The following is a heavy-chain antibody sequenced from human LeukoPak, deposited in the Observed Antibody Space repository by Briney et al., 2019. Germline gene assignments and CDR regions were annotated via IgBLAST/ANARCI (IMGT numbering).Heavy chain of an antibody. CDR2: VYSGDRT. Sequence: ETLSLTCTVSGGSISSSGYYWSWIRQAPGKGLEWVSVVYSGDRTYYADSVKGRFTISRDDSTNTLYLLMNSLRAEDTAVYYCARGYLIDYWGQGTLVTVSS. V-gene: IGHV3-66*01. D-gene: IGHD1-26*01. J-gene: IGHJ4*02. CDR3: ARGYLIDY. CDR1: GGSISSSGYY.